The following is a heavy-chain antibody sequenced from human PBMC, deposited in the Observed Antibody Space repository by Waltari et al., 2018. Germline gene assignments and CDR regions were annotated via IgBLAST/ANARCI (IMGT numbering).Heavy chain of an antibody. CDR2: IQTNTGNP. V-gene: IGHV7-4-1*02. Sequence: QVQLVQSGSDLKKPGASVMVSCKSSGYTFTSYAMTCVRQAPGQGVEWMGSIQTNTGNPKDGQGFTGRFVFYLDTYVSTAYLQISSLKAEDTAVYYCARGLDFWIGGNYFDYWGQGTLVTVSS. CDR1: GYTFTSYA. J-gene: IGHJ4*02. CDR3: ARGLDFWIGGNYFDY. D-gene: IGHD3-3*01.